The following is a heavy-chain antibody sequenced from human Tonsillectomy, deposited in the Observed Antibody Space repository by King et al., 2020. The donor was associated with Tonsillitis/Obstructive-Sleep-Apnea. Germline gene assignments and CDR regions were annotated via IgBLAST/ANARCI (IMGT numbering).Heavy chain of an antibody. CDR1: GGSISIGDYF. CDR2: IYYSGSV. CDR3: ARGFGDYDAFDI. Sequence: QLQESGPGLEKPSQTLSLTCTVSGGSISIGDYFWSWIRHHPGKGLEWIGHIYYSGSVYYNPSLKSRLTISVDTSKSQFSLKLTSVTAADTAVYYCARGFGDYDAFDIWGQGTMVTVSS. D-gene: IGHD4-17*01. J-gene: IGHJ3*02. V-gene: IGHV4-31*03.